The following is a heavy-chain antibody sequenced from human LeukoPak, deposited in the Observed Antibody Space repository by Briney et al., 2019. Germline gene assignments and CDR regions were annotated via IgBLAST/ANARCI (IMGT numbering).Heavy chain of an antibody. D-gene: IGHD3-16*01. V-gene: IGHV4-39*07. CDR3: ARGHANTWYPSGLHFDY. Sequence: SETLSLTCHVSGGSISGSSYYWGWIRQPPGKGLERIGSIYYDGSTYYNLALRSRVNISVDTSKDWLSLQLSSVTAADTAVFYCARGHANTWYPSGLHFDYWGRGXLVTXSS. CDR1: GGSISGSSYY. CDR2: IYYDGST. J-gene: IGHJ4*02.